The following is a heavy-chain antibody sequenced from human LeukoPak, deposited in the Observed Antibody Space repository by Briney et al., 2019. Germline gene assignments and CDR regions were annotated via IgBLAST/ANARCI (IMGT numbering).Heavy chain of an antibody. CDR1: GWTFPHYD. CDR3: ARIRWFDS. V-gene: IGHV1-2*02. J-gene: IGHJ5*01. CDR2: INPNSDT. Sequence: SVTVSRQACGWTFPHYDLHWLGQAPGQRLEWMSWINPNSDTNDAQNVQGRVTMTRDTSTSTGYMELARLTSDGTAVYLCARIRWFDSWGQGTLVTVSS.